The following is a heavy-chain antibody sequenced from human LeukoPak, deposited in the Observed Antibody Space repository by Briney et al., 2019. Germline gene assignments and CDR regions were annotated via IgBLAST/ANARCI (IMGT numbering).Heavy chain of an antibody. D-gene: IGHD5-12*01. Sequence: PGGSLRLSCAASGFTFSSNSMNWIRQAPGKGLEWVSSITSSGRYKYYADSVKGRFTISRDNAKNSLYLQMNSLRVEDTAVYYCAREISGYQLFDYWGQGTLVTVSS. J-gene: IGHJ4*02. CDR2: ITSSGRYK. CDR1: GFTFSSNS. V-gene: IGHV3-21*01. CDR3: AREISGYQLFDY.